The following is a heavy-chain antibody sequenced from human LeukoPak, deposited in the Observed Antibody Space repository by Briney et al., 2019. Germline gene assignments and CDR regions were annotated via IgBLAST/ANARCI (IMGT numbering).Heavy chain of an antibody. CDR3: ATGVVAVAGNDY. CDR1: GYTLTELS. CDR2: FDPEDGET. J-gene: IGHJ4*02. V-gene: IGHV1-24*01. Sequence: ASVKVSCKVSGYTLTELSKHWVRQAPGRGLEWMGGFDPEDGETIYAQKFQGRVTMTEDTSTDTAYMELSSLRSEDTAVYYCATGVVAVAGNDYWGQGTLVTVSS. D-gene: IGHD6-19*01.